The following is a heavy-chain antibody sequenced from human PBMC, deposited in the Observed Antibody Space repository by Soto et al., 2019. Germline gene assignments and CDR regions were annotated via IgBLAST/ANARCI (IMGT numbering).Heavy chain of an antibody. V-gene: IGHV1-18*04. CDR3: ARDRPHKAFDI. Sequence: ASSVKVSCKASGYTFTGYHMHWVRQAPGQGLEWTGWISAYNGNTNYAQKLQGRVTMTTDTSTSTAYMELRSLRSDDAAVYYCARDRPHKAFDIWGQGTMVTASS. J-gene: IGHJ3*02. CDR2: ISAYNGNT. CDR1: GYTFTGYH.